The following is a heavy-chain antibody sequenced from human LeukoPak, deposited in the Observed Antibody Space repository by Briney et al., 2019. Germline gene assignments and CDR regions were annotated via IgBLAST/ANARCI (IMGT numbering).Heavy chain of an antibody. CDR3: ARDLGAAAGTPYYFDY. D-gene: IGHD6-13*01. J-gene: IGHJ4*02. Sequence: GGSLRLSCAASGFTFSSYGMHWVRQAPGKGLEWVAVISYDGSNKYYADSVKGRFTISRDNSKNTLYLQMNSLRAEDTAVYYCARDLGAAAGTPYYFDYWGQGTLVTVSS. CDR1: GFTFSSYG. V-gene: IGHV3-30*03. CDR2: ISYDGSNK.